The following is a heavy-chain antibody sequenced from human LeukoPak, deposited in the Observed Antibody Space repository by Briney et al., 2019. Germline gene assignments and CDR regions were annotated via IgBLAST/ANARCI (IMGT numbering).Heavy chain of an antibody. D-gene: IGHD2-15*01. CDR1: GFSFRSYS. CDR3: ARDPVVAATHYYFDY. CDR2: ISDSNTYI. Sequence: GGSLRLSCAASGFSFRSYSMTWVRQAPGKGLEWVSSISDSNTYIYYADSVKGRFTISRDNAKNSLYLQMDSLRGDDTAVYYCARDPVVAATHYYFDYWGQGTLVTVSS. V-gene: IGHV3-21*01. J-gene: IGHJ4*02.